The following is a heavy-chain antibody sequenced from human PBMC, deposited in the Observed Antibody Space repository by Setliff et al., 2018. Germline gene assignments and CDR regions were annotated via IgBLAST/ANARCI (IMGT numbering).Heavy chain of an antibody. V-gene: IGHV3-11*01. Sequence: PGGSLRLSCAASGFTFSDYYMSWIRQTPGKGLEWVSYISSRGITYYPDSVKGRFTIARDNAKNSLYLQMSSLRADDTAVYYCVREGVDSRSSTDYRYYMDVWGKGTTVTVSS. CDR2: ISSRGIT. CDR3: VREGVDSRSSTDYRYYMDV. D-gene: IGHD3-22*01. CDR1: GFTFSDYY. J-gene: IGHJ6*03.